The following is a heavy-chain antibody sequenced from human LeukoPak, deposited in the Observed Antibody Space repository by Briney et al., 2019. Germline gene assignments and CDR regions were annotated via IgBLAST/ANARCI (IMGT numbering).Heavy chain of an antibody. CDR1: GYSFIGYA. D-gene: IGHD6-13*01. J-gene: IGHJ4*02. CDR3: ARGSTSSWPVDF. CDR2: INADNGDT. V-gene: IGHV1-3*01. Sequence: ASVKVSCKASGYSFIGYAMHWVRQAPGQRLEWMGWINADNGDTEYSQKFQGRVTITRDTSASTAYMELSSLRSEDTAVYYCARGSTSSWPVDFWGQGTLVTVSS.